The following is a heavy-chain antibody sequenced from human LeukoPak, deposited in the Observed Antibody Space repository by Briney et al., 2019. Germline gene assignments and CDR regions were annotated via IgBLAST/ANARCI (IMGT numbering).Heavy chain of an antibody. Sequence: PGGSLRLSCAASGFTFSNYNMNWVRQAPGKGLEWVSYISSGSSTINYADSVKGRFTISRDNGKNSLYLQMNSLRHEDTAVYYCARDGLGVMDVWGQGTTVTVSS. CDR3: ARDGLGVMDV. J-gene: IGHJ6*02. CDR2: ISSGSSTI. D-gene: IGHD2-8*01. CDR1: GFTFSNYN. V-gene: IGHV3-48*02.